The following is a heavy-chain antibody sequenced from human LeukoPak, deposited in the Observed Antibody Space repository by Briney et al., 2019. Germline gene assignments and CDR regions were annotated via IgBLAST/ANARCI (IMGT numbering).Heavy chain of an antibody. CDR1: GFTFSSYG. D-gene: IGHD1-26*01. CDR3: ATPRNSGSDYYFDY. Sequence: GGSLRLSCAASGFTFSSYGMHWVRQAPGKGLEWVAVISYDGSNKYYADSVKGRFTISRDNSKNTLYLQMNSLRAEDTAVYYCATPRNSGSDYYFDYWGQGTLVTVPS. CDR2: ISYDGSNK. V-gene: IGHV3-30*03. J-gene: IGHJ4*02.